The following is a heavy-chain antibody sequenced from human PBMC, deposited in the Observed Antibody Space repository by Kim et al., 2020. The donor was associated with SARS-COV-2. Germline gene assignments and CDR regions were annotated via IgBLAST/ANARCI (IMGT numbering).Heavy chain of an antibody. CDR3: ARARSSSWYADYMDV. J-gene: IGHJ6*03. Sequence: AESVEGRFTISEEKSKTTLYLQRNSLRAEDTAVYYCARARSSSWYADYMDVWGKGTTVTVSS. V-gene: IGHV3-30*07. D-gene: IGHD6-13*01.